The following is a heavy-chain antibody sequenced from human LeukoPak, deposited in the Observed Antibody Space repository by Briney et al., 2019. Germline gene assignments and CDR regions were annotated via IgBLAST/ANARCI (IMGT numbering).Heavy chain of an antibody. V-gene: IGHV3-7*03. CDR2: IKQDGSEK. CDR1: GSTFSSYW. J-gene: IGHJ4*02. CDR3: AKGISADGYNFERGADY. D-gene: IGHD5-24*01. Sequence: GGSLRLSCAASGSTFSSYWMSWVRQAPGKGLEWVANIKQDGSEKYYVDSVKGRFTISRDNSKNTIFLQMNSLRVEDTAVYYCAKGISADGYNFERGADYWGQGAQVIVSS.